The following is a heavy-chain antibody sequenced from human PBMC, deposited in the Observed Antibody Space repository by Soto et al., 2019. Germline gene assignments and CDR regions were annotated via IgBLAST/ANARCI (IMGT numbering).Heavy chain of an antibody. Sequence: EVQLVESGGGLVQPGGSLRLSCAASGFTFSNYAMLWVRQPTGKGLEWVSGIGAAGDTYYPGSVKGRFTISRENAKNSLYLQMNSLRAGDTAVYYCAAGGVTSVAQFDYWGQGTLVTVSS. J-gene: IGHJ4*02. CDR1: GFTFSNYA. V-gene: IGHV3-13*01. CDR3: AAGGVTSVAQFDY. CDR2: IGAAGDT. D-gene: IGHD3-16*01.